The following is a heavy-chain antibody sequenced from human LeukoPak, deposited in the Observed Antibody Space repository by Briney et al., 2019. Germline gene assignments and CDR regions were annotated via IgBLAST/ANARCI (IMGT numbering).Heavy chain of an antibody. D-gene: IGHD3-10*01. Sequence: NTSETLSLTCTVPGGSISSGSYYWSWIRQPAGKGLEWIGRIYTSGSTNYNPSLKSRVTISVDTSKNQFSLKLSSVTAADTAVYYCATQRFGELLEFDYWGQGTLVTVSS. J-gene: IGHJ4*02. V-gene: IGHV4-61*02. CDR3: ATQRFGELLEFDY. CDR2: IYTSGST. CDR1: GGSISSGSYY.